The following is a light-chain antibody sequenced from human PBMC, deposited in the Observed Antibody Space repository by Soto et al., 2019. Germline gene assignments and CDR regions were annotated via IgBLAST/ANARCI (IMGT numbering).Light chain of an antibody. Sequence: QSALTQPASVSGSPGQSITISCTETSSDVGGYNYVSWYQQHPGKAPKLMIYDVSNRPSGVSNRFSGSKSGNTASLTISGLQAEDEADYYCSSYTSNTTPVVFGGGTKVTVL. J-gene: IGLJ2*01. CDR1: SSDVGGYNY. CDR3: SSYTSNTTPVV. V-gene: IGLV2-14*01. CDR2: DVS.